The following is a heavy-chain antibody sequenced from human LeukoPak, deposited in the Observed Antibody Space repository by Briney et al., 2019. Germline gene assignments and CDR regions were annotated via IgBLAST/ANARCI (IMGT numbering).Heavy chain of an antibody. CDR1: GGSFSGYN. D-gene: IGHD1-26*01. V-gene: IGHV4-34*01. CDR3: ARRRRIVGATPGAFDI. Sequence: PSETLSLTCAVYGGSFSGYNWSWIRQPPGKGLEWIGEINHSGSTNYNPSLKSRVTISVDTSKNQFSLKLSSVTAADTAVYYCARRRRIVGATPGAFDIWGQGTMVTVSS. CDR2: INHSGST. J-gene: IGHJ3*02.